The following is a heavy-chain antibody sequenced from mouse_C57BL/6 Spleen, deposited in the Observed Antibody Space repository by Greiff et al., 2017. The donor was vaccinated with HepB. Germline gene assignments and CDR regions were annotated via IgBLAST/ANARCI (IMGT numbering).Heavy chain of an antibody. CDR3: AREGLYEGGLYYAMDY. CDR1: GYTFTSYW. D-gene: IGHD2-12*01. CDR2: IDPNSGGT. V-gene: IGHV1-72*01. Sequence: VQLQQPGAELVKPGASVKLSCKASGYTFTSYWMHWVKQRPGQGLEWIGRIDPNSGGTKYNEKFKSKATLTVDKPSSTAYMQLSSLTSEDSAVYYCAREGLYEGGLYYAMDYWGQGTPVTVSP. J-gene: IGHJ4*01.